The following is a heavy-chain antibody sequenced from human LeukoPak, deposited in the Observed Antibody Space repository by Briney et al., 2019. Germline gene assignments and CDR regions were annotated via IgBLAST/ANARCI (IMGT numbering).Heavy chain of an antibody. J-gene: IGHJ6*03. Sequence: PSETLSLTCTVSGGSINSTRYYWGWIRQPPGKGLEWIGSIYYSGDTHYNPSLRSRVTISVDTSKNQFSLKMNSMTAADTSVYYCATGSMTTRYYFYFCMDVWGKGTTVTVSS. D-gene: IGHD4-11*01. CDR2: IYYSGDT. CDR1: GGSINSTRYY. CDR3: ATGSMTTRYYFYFCMDV. V-gene: IGHV4-39*01.